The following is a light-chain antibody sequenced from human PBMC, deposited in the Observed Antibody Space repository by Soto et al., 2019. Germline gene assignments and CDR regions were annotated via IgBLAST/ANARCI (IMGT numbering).Light chain of an antibody. CDR1: QSVSSSH. CDR2: GAS. V-gene: IGKV3-20*01. J-gene: IGKJ1*01. Sequence: EIVLTPSPGTLSLSTGERATLSCRASQSVSSSHLAWYQQKPGQAPRLLISGASSRATGIPDRFTGSGSGTDFTLTISRLEPEGFAVYYCQQYGSSPRTFGQGTKVEIK. CDR3: QQYGSSPRT.